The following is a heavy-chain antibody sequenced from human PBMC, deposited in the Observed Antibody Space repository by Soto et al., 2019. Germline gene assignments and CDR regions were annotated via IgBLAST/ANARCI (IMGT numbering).Heavy chain of an antibody. Sequence: EEQLVESGGGLIQPGRSLRLACAASGFTFDDFAMHWVRQAPGKGREWVSGISWNSVSIDYADSVKGRFTISRDNAKNSLYLQMNSLKTEDTALYYCAKDNGGSSYWYFDLWGRGTLVAVSS. CDR1: GFTFDDFA. J-gene: IGHJ2*01. D-gene: IGHD6-6*01. CDR3: AKDNGGSSYWYFDL. CDR2: ISWNSVSI. V-gene: IGHV3-9*01.